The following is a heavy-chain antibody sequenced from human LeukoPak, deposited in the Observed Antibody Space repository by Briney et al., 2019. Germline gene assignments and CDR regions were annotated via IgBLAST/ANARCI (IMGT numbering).Heavy chain of an antibody. J-gene: IGHJ4*02. D-gene: IGHD3-10*01. CDR2: IYYSGST. CDR3: ARSHYGSGPFDY. Sequence: SETLSLTCTVSGGSISSHYWSWIRQPPGKGLEWIGYIYYSGSTNYNPSLKSRVTISVDTSKNQFSLELSSVTAADTAVYYCARSHYGSGPFDYWGQGTLVTVSS. V-gene: IGHV4-59*11. CDR1: GGSISSHY.